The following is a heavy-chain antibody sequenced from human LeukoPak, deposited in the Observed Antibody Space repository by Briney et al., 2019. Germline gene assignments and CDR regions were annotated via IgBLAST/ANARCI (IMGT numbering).Heavy chain of an antibody. D-gene: IGHD2-8*01. J-gene: IGHJ4*02. CDR1: GFTFDDYA. CDR2: ISWNSGSI. Sequence: GGSLRLSCAASGFTFDDYAMHWVRQAPGKGLEWVSGISWNSGSIGYADSVKGRFTISRDNAKNSLYLQMNSLRAEDTALYYCAKEHTGMGYLFDYWGQGTLVTVSS. V-gene: IGHV3-9*01. CDR3: AKEHTGMGYLFDY.